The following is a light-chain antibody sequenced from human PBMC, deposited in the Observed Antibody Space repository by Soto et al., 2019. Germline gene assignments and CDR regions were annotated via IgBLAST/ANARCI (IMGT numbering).Light chain of an antibody. CDR2: DVS. J-gene: IGLJ1*01. CDR1: SNDVGGYNY. CDR3: CSYAGSSTFV. V-gene: IGLV2-11*01. Sequence: QSALTQPRSVSGSPGQSVTISCTGTSNDVGGYNYVSWYQQHPDKAPKLMIYDVSKRASGVPDRFSGSKSGNTASLTISGLQAEDEADYFCCSYAGSSTFVFGTGTKVTVL.